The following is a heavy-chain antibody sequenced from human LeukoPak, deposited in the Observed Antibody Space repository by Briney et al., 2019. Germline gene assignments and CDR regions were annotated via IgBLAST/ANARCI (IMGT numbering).Heavy chain of an antibody. D-gene: IGHD5-12*01. CDR2: ISGGGGTT. CDR3: ARDLAVATVAGFDP. J-gene: IGHJ5*02. V-gene: IGHV3-64D*09. Sequence: PGGSLRLSCSASGFTFNTYTMHWVRQAPGKGLEYVSSISGGGGTTFYADSVRGRFTISRDNSKNTLYLQMSSLRAEDTAVYYCARDLAVATVAGFDPWGQGTLVTVSS. CDR1: GFTFNTYT.